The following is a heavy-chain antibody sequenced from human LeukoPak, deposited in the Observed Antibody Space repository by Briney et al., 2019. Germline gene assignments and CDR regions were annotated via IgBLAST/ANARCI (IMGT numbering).Heavy chain of an antibody. V-gene: IGHV3-30*18. J-gene: IGHJ2*01. Sequence: GGSLRLSCAASGFTFSSYGMHWVRQAPGKGLEWVAVISYDGSEKYYAESVKGRFNISRENSKNTLYLQMNSLRAEDTAVYYCAKGTYYYGSTESTGSWYFDLWGRGTLVTVSS. CDR1: GFTFSSYG. CDR3: AKGTYYYGSTESTGSWYFDL. D-gene: IGHD3-10*01. CDR2: ISYDGSEK.